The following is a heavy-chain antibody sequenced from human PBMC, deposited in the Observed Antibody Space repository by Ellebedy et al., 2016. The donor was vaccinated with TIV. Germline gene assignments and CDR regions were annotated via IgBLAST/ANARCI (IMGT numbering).Heavy chain of an antibody. D-gene: IGHD3-10*01. CDR2: IYYSGST. J-gene: IGHJ6*02. CDR1: GGSVSSGRYY. V-gene: IGHV4-61*01. CDR3: PRDEGGDYYGSAAYYYYGMDV. Sequence: SETLSLTXTVSGGSVSSGRYYWSWIRQPPGKGLEWIGYIYYSGSTNYNPSLKSRVTISVDTSKNQFSLKLSSVTAADTAVYYCPRDEGGDYYGSAAYYYYGMDVWGQGTTVTVSS.